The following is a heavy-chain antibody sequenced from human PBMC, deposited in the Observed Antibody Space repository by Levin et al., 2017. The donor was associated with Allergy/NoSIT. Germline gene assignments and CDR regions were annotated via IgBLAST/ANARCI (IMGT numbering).Heavy chain of an antibody. J-gene: IGHJ3*02. CDR2: IYYSGST. D-gene: IGHD2-15*01. V-gene: IGHV4-59*01. Sequence: SQTLSLTCTVSGGSISSYYWSWIRQPPGKGLEWIGYIYYSGSTNYNPSLTSRVTISVDTSKNQFSLKLSSVTAADTAVYYCARALRKWSRPGAFDIWGQGTMVTVSS. CDR3: ARALRKWSRPGAFDI. CDR1: GGSISSYY.